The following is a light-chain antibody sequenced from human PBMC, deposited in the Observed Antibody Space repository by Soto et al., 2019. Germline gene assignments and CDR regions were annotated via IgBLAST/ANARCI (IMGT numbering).Light chain of an antibody. CDR3: MQSLETPYI. CDR1: QSLLHSNGYNY. J-gene: IGKJ2*01. CDR2: LGS. V-gene: IGKV2-28*01. Sequence: DIVMTQSPLSLPVTPGEPASISCRSSQSLLHSNGYNYLDWYLQKPGQSPQLLISLGSNRASGVPDRVSGGESDTHFTLQISGVEDEDVGVYYCMQSLETPYIFGQGTKVQI.